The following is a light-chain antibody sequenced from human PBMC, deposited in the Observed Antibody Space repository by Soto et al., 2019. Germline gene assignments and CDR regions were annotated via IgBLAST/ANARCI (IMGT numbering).Light chain of an antibody. CDR3: HQYDYWPLT. J-gene: IGKJ4*01. Sequence: VMTQTTATLSISPGESASVSCRASQSVSINLACYQQKPGQAPRLLFYGASTRATGIPARFSGSGSGTDFTLTISSLQSEDFAVYYCHQYDYWPLTFGG. V-gene: IGKV3D-15*01. CDR2: GAS. CDR1: QSVSIN.